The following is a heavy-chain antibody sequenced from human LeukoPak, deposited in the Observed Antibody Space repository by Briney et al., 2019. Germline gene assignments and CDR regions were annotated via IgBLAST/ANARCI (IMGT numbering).Heavy chain of an antibody. CDR1: GGSISSSSYY. D-gene: IGHD6-19*01. CDR3: ARVRDSSGWEIDY. V-gene: IGHV4-39*07. J-gene: IGHJ4*02. Sequence: SQTLSLTCTVSGGSISSSSYYWGWIRQPPGKGLEWIGSIYHSGSTYYNPSLKSRVTISVDTSKNQFSLKLSSVTAADTAVYYCARVRDSSGWEIDYWGQGTLVTVSS. CDR2: IYHSGST.